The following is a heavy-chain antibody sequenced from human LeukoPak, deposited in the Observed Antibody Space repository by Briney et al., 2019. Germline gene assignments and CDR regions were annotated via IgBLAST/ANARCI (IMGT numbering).Heavy chain of an antibody. CDR2: IKYDGSEK. CDR1: GFTLSSFR. J-gene: IGHJ4*02. CDR3: AKKNYCDG. V-gene: IGHV3-7*01. Sequence: GRSLRLSCAVSGFTLSSFRMTWVRQAPGKGLEWVASIKYDGSEKKYVDSVEGRFTISRDNAKNSLYLQMNSLRAEDTAVYYCAKKNYCDGWGQGTLVTVSS.